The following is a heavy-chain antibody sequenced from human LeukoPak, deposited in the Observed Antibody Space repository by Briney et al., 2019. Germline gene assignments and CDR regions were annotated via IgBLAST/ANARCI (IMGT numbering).Heavy chain of an antibody. J-gene: IGHJ3*02. V-gene: IGHV4-59*12. D-gene: IGHD2-21*01. Sequence: TSETLSLTCTVSSGSIGSYYWSWIRRPPGKGLEWIGDVYYSGSTGYNPSLTSRVTISADTSNKQFSLKMSSMTAADTAVYYCARDPPRVGDPSVAFDIWGQGTMVTVSS. CDR1: SGSIGSYY. CDR2: VYYSGST. CDR3: ARDPPRVGDPSVAFDI.